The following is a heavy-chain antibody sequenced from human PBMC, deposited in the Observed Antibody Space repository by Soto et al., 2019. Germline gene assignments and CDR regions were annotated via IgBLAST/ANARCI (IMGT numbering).Heavy chain of an antibody. CDR2: INVYNGNT. D-gene: IGHD3-10*01. Sequence: QVQLVQSGGEVKKPGASVKVSCKASGYTFTNYGISWVRQAPGQGLEWMGWINVYNGNTKYAQKGKGRVTMTTDTSTSTAYRERRSLRSDDTAVYYCARGVGSGSYYNQYNWFDPWGQGTLVTVSS. J-gene: IGHJ5*02. CDR3: ARGVGSGSYYNQYNWFDP. CDR1: GYTFTNYG. V-gene: IGHV1-18*01.